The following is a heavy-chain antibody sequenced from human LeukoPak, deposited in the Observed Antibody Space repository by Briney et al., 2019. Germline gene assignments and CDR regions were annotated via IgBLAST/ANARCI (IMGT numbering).Heavy chain of an antibody. V-gene: IGHV3-48*03. J-gene: IGHJ4*02. Sequence: GGSLRLSCAASGFTFSSYEMNWARQAPGKGLEWVSYISSGGGTIYYADSVKGRFTISRDNAKNSLYLQMNSLRADDTAVYYCAISYGYGHGGVDYWGQGTLVTVSS. D-gene: IGHD5-18*01. CDR2: ISSGGGTI. CDR1: GFTFSSYE. CDR3: AISYGYGHGGVDY.